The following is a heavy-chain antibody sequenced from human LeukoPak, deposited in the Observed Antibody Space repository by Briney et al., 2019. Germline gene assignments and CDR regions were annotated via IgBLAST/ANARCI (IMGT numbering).Heavy chain of an antibody. J-gene: IGHJ6*03. CDR2: IYSSGST. V-gene: IGHV4-4*07. CDR1: GGSISSYY. CDR3: ARVVVFGVVSSDYYYYYMDV. Sequence: SETLSLTCTISGGSISSYYWSWIRQPAGKGLEWIGRIYSSGSTNYNPSLKSRVTMSVDTSKNQFSLKLSSVTAADTAVYYCARVVVFGVVSSDYYYYYMDVWGKGTTVTVSS. D-gene: IGHD3-3*01.